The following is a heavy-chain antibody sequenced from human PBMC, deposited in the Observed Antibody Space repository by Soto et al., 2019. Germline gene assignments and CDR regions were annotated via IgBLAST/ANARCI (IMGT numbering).Heavy chain of an antibody. CDR3: ARHGSSRAVVVPAAMRDYYYYMEV. CDR1: GGSISSSSYY. V-gene: IGHV4-39*01. Sequence: SETLSLTCTVSGGSISSSSYYWGWIRQPPGKGLEWIGSIYYSGSTYYNPSLKSRVTISVDTSKNQFSLKLSSVTAADTAVYYCARHGSSRAVVVPAAMRDYYYYMEVCGKGTTVTVSS. D-gene: IGHD2-2*01. CDR2: IYYSGST. J-gene: IGHJ6*03.